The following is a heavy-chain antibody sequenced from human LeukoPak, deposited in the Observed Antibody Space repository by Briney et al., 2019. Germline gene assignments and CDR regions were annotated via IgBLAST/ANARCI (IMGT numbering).Heavy chain of an antibody. CDR2: INHSGST. D-gene: IGHD6-19*01. Sequence: SETLSLTCAVYSGSFSGYYWSWIRQPPGKGLEWIGEINHSGSTNYNPSLKSRVTISVDTSKNQFSLKLSSVTAADTAVYYCARLRSGWYGFSYYFDYWGQGTLVTVSS. V-gene: IGHV4-34*01. CDR1: SGSFSGYY. CDR3: ARLRSGWYGFSYYFDY. J-gene: IGHJ4*02.